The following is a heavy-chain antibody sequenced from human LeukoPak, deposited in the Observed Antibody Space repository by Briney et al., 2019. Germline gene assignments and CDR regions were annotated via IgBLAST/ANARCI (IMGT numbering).Heavy chain of an antibody. Sequence: GESLKISCKGFGYSFTSYWISWVRQMPGKGRECMGIIYPGDSDTRYSPSFQGRVTISADKSISTAYLQWSSLKASDTAMYYCATPGYSSYSDAFDIWGQGTMVTVSS. CDR3: ATPGYSSYSDAFDI. CDR1: GYSFTSYW. J-gene: IGHJ3*02. D-gene: IGHD6-19*01. V-gene: IGHV5-51*01. CDR2: IYPGDSDT.